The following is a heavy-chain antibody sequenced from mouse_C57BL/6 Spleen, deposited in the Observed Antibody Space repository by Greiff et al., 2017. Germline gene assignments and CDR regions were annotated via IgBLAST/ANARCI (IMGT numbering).Heavy chain of an antibody. CDR2: IYPGDGDT. D-gene: IGHD2-1*01. V-gene: IGHV1-80*01. CDR1: GYAFSSYW. J-gene: IGHJ4*01. CDR3: ARSFYGNYYYAMDY. Sequence: QVQLKQSGAELVKPGASVKISCKASGYAFSSYWMNWVKQRPGKGLEWIGQIYPGDGDTNYNGKFKGKATLTADKSSSTAYMQLSSLTSEDSAVYFCARSFYGNYYYAMDYWGQGTSVTVSS.